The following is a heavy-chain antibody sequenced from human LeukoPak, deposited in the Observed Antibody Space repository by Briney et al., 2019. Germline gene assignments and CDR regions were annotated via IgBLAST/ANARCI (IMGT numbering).Heavy chain of an antibody. CDR1: GFTVSSNY. CDR3: ARVLSWEYFDY. D-gene: IGHD1-26*01. J-gene: IGHJ4*02. V-gene: IGHV3-53*01. CDR2: IYSGGST. Sequence: PGGSLRFSCAASGFTVSSNYMSWVRQAPGKGLEWVSVIYSGGSTYYADSVKGRFTISRDNSKNTLYLQMNSLRAEDTAVYYCARVLSWEYFDYWGQGTLVTVSS.